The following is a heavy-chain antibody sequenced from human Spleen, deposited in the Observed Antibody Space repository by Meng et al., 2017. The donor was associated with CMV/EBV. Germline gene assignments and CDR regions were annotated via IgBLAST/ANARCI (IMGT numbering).Heavy chain of an antibody. J-gene: IGHJ4*02. CDR2: ISGTGTHI. D-gene: IGHD2-15*01. CDR3: ARGETLGRDCNGGSCYCGFDY. CDR1: GFTFSSYS. V-gene: IGHV3-21*05. Sequence: GESLKISCAASGFTFSSYSMNWVRQAPGKGLEWISYISGTGTHIYYADSVKGRFTISRDNAKNSLYLQMNSLRAEDTAVYYCARGETLGRDCNGGSCYCGFDYWGQGTLVTVSS.